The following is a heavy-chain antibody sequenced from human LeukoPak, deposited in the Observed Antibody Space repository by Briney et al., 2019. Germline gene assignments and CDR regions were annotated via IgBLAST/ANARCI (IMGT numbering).Heavy chain of an antibody. Sequence: GASVKVSCKASGYTFTSNYIHWVRQAPGQGLEWMGMIYPRDGSTSYAQKFQGRVTVTRDTSTSIVHTELSGLRSEDTAVYYCARDQEGFDYWGQGTLATVSS. CDR3: ARDQEGFDY. CDR1: GYTFTSNY. J-gene: IGHJ4*02. V-gene: IGHV1-46*01. CDR2: IYPRDGST.